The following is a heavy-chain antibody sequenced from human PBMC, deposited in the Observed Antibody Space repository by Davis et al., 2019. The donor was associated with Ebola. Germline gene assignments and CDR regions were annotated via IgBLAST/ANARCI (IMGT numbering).Heavy chain of an antibody. D-gene: IGHD6-6*01. CDR3: ARHRSSSAGDYYYYGMDV. J-gene: IGHJ6*02. Sequence: GESLKISCKGSGYSFTSYWIGWVRQMPGKGLEWMGIIYPGDSDTRYSPSFQGQVTISADKSISTAYLQWSSLKASDTAMYYCARHRSSSAGDYYYYGMDVWGQGTTVTVSS. CDR2: IYPGDSDT. CDR1: GYSFTSYW. V-gene: IGHV5-51*01.